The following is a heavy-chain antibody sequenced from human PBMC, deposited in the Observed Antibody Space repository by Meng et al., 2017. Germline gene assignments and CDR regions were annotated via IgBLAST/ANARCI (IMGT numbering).Heavy chain of an antibody. V-gene: IGHV3-21*01. Sequence: GGSLRLSCAASGFTFSSYSMNWVLQAPGKGLEWVSSISSSSSYIYYADSVKGRFTISRDNAKNSLYLQMNSLRAEDTAVYYCARGQDQYSSGWNAFDIWGQGTMVTVSS. J-gene: IGHJ3*02. CDR1: GFTFSSYS. CDR3: ARGQDQYSSGWNAFDI. CDR2: ISSSSSYI. D-gene: IGHD6-19*01.